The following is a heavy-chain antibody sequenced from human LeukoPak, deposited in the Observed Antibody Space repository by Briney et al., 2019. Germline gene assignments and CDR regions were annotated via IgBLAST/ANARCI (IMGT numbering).Heavy chain of an antibody. CDR2: ISSSGST. CDR3: ARGPYSYDSSGAFDI. Sequence: SETLSLTCTVSGDSISSGDYYWSWIRQPAGKGLQWIGRISSSGSTNYNPSLKSRVTISVDTSKNQFSLKLSSVTAADTAVYFCARGPYSYDSSGAFDIWGQGTMVTVSS. D-gene: IGHD3-22*01. CDR1: GDSISSGDYY. V-gene: IGHV4-61*02. J-gene: IGHJ3*02.